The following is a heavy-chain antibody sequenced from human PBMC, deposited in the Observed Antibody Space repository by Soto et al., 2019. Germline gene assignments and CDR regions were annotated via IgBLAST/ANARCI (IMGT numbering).Heavy chain of an antibody. Sequence: EVQLVESGGGLVQPGRSLRLSCAASGFTFDDYAMHWVRQAPGKGLEWVSGISWNSGSIGYADSVKGRFTISRDNAKNSLYLQMNSLRAEDTALYYCAQARQWLYHFDYWGQGTLVTVSS. D-gene: IGHD6-19*01. J-gene: IGHJ4*02. CDR1: GFTFDDYA. CDR2: ISWNSGSI. V-gene: IGHV3-9*01. CDR3: AQARQWLYHFDY.